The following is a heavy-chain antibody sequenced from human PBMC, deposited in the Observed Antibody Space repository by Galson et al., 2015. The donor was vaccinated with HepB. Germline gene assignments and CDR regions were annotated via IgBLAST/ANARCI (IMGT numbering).Heavy chain of an antibody. V-gene: IGHV1-69*04. D-gene: IGHD2/OR15-2a*01. CDR1: GGTFSSYA. CDR2: IIPILGIA. J-gene: IGHJ4*02. Sequence: SVKVSCKASGGTFSSYAISWVRQAPGQGLEWMGRIIPILGIANYAQKFQGRVTITADKSTSTAYMELSSLRSEDTAVYYCARAELGILSFDYWGQGTLVTVSS. CDR3: ARAELGILSFDY.